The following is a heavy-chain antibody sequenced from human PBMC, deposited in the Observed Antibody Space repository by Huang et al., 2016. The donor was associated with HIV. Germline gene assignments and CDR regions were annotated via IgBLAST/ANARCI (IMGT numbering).Heavy chain of an antibody. V-gene: IGHV1-69*13. J-gene: IGHJ4*02. Sequence: QVQLVQSGAEVKKPGSSVKVSCKASGGTFSNYGISWVRHVPGHGLEWRGGIIPIFGTAHYAQRFQGRVTITADDSTSTAYMELSSLRSEDTAVYYCARDFYDTPGELLYFFDHWGQGTLVTVSS. CDR3: ARDFYDTPGELLYFFDH. CDR1: GGTFSNYG. D-gene: IGHD3-10*01. CDR2: IIPIFGTA.